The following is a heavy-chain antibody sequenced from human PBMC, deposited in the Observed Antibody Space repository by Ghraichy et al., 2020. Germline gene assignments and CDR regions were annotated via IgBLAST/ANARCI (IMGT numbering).Heavy chain of an antibody. V-gene: IGHV4-59*08. J-gene: IGHJ2*01. CDR2: IYYSGST. Sequence: TLSLTCTVSGGSISSYYWSWIRQPPGKGLEWIGYIYYSGSTNYNPSLKSRVTISVDTSKNQFSLKLSSVTAADTAVYYCASRYYYDSSGYSSADWYFDLWGRGTLVTVSS. CDR3: ASRYYYDSSGYSSADWYFDL. D-gene: IGHD3-22*01. CDR1: GGSISSYY.